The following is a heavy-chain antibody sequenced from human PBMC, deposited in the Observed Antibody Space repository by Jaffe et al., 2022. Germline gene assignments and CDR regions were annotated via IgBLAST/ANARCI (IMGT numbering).Heavy chain of an antibody. V-gene: IGHV3-30*02. CDR3: AKDAKGYGSGSYYIDY. CDR2: IRYDGSNK. CDR1: GFTFSSYG. J-gene: IGHJ4*02. D-gene: IGHD3-10*01. Sequence: QVQLVESGGGVVQPGGSLRLSCAASGFTFSSYGMHWVRQAPGKGLEWVAFIRYDGSNKYYADSVKGRFTISRDNSKNTLYLQMNSLRAEDTAVYYCAKDAKGYGSGSYYIDYWGQGTLVTVSS.